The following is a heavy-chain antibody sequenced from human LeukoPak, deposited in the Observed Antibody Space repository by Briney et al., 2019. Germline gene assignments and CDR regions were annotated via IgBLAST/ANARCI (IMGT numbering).Heavy chain of an antibody. CDR2: INSDGSST. D-gene: IGHD3-10*01. CDR3: ASAMYGSGSYYGFDY. CDR1: GFTFSIYW. J-gene: IGHJ4*02. V-gene: IGHV3-74*01. Sequence: GGSLRLSCAASGFTFSIYWMHWVRQAPGKGLVWVSRINSDGSSTSYADSVKGRFTISRDNAKNTLYLQMNSLRAEDTAVYYCASAMYGSGSYYGFDYWGQGTLVTVSS.